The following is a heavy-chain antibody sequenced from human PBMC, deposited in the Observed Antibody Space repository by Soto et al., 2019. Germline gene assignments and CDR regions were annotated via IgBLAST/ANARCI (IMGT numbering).Heavy chain of an antibody. CDR2: VLPISGST. J-gene: IGHJ4*01. Sequence: QVQLVQSGAEVRKPGSSVKVSCKTSGGLFGKYSFNWVRQATGRGREWMGVVLPISGSTDYAQKFQGRLTITADKSTSTVYMELSRLRSDDTANYYCATIRVRGGPLRFEDGGQGMLISVSS. V-gene: IGHV1-69*06. CDR1: GGLFGKYS. D-gene: IGHD5-12*01. CDR3: ATIRVRGGPLRFED.